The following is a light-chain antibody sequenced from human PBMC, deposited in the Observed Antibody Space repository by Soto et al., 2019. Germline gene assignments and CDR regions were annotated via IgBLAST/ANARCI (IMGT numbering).Light chain of an antibody. Sequence: IVLTQSPGTLSLSPGERTTLYCRASQSISRYLSWYQQKPGQAPRLLIYGASTRATGIPDRFSGSGSGTDFTLTINRLEPEDFALYYCQQYGSSPPTLGQGTKVDI. CDR2: GAS. J-gene: IGKJ1*01. CDR3: QQYGSSPPT. CDR1: QSISRY. V-gene: IGKV3-20*01.